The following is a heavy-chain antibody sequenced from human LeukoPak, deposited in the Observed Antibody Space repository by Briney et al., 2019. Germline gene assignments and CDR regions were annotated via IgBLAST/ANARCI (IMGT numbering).Heavy chain of an antibody. CDR1: GGSISSGGYS. CDR3: ARDLNRRGEFDY. CDR2: IYLSGST. V-gene: IGHV4-30-2*01. J-gene: IGHJ4*02. Sequence: SQTLSLTCTVSGGSISSGGYSWSWIRQPPGKGLEWTGYIYLSGSTYYNPSLKSRVTISVDRSKNQFSLKLNSVTAADTAVYYCARDLNRRGEFDYWGQGTPVTVSS. D-gene: IGHD3-10*01.